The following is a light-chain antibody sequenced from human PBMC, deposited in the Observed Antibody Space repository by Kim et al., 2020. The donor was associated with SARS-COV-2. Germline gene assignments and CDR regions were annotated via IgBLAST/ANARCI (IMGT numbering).Light chain of an antibody. Sequence: SPGERATLSCRASQSVSSSYLAWYQQKPGQAPRLLIYGASSRATCIPDRFSGSGSGTDFTLTISRLEPEDFAVYYCQQYGSSPKTFGQGTKVDIK. J-gene: IGKJ1*01. V-gene: IGKV3-20*01. CDR1: QSVSSSY. CDR3: QQYGSSPKT. CDR2: GAS.